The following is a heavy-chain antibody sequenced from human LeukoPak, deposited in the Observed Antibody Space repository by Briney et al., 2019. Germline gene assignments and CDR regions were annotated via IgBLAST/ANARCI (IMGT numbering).Heavy chain of an antibody. J-gene: IGHJ5*02. CDR2: IIPILGIA. Sequence: SVKVSCKASGGXFSSYAISWVRQAPGQGLEWMGRIIPILGIANYAQKFQGRVTITADKSTSTAYMELSSLGSEDTAVYYYARDNRDTAKRVMDFDPWGQGTLVTVSS. CDR1: GGXFSSYA. V-gene: IGHV1-69*04. D-gene: IGHD5-18*01. CDR3: ARDNRDTAKRVMDFDP.